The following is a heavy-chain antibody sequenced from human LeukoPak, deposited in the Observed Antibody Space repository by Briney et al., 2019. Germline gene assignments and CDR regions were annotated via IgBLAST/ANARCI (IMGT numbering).Heavy chain of an antibody. D-gene: IGHD6-13*01. CDR1: GFTFSSYG. Sequence: QPGGSLRLSCAASGFTFSSYGMHWVRQAPGKGLEWVAFIRYDGSNKYYADSVKGRFTISRDNSKNTLYLQMNSLRAEDTAVYYCAIYSSSWYATDYWGQGTLVTVSS. V-gene: IGHV3-30*02. CDR3: AIYSSSWYATDY. CDR2: IRYDGSNK. J-gene: IGHJ4*02.